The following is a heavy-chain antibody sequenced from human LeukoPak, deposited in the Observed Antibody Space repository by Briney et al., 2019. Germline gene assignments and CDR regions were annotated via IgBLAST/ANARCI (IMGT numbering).Heavy chain of an antibody. V-gene: IGHV3-21*01. D-gene: IGHD3-10*01. CDR3: ARDLLGELYFDF. CDR2: ISSTSTYI. J-gene: IGHJ4*02. Sequence: PGGSLRLSCAASGFTFVSYTVNSFRQAPGKGLEWVSSISSTSTYIYYADSVKGRFTISRDNGGNSLYLQMNSLRAEDTAVYYCARDLLGELYFDFWGQGTLVTVSS. CDR1: GFTFVSYT.